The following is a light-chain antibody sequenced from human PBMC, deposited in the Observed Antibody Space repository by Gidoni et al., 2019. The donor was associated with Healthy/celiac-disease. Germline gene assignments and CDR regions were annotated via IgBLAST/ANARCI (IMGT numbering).Light chain of an antibody. CDR3: QQYGSSGVGW. J-gene: IGKJ1*01. CDR2: GAS. V-gene: IGKV3-20*01. Sequence: EIVLTQSPGTLSLSPGERATLSCRASQSVSSSYLAWYQQKPGQAPRLLINGASSRATSIPDRFSGSGSGTDFTLTISRLEPEDFAVYYCQQYGSSGVGWFGQGTKVEIK. CDR1: QSVSSSY.